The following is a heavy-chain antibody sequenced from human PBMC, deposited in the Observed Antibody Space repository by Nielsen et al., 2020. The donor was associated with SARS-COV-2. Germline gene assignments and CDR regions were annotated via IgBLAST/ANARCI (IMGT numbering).Heavy chain of an antibody. CDR3: ATHWPSNWYSDF. D-gene: IGHD2-21*01. Sequence: GGSLRLSCKASGYSSSNSWITWMRQTPGKGLEWIGRIDPRDSYTNYSPSFKGHVTMSVDKSRTTSGRTTAYLQWRSLEASDTAVFYCATHWPSNWYSDFWGQGTQVTVSS. CDR2: IDPRDSYT. V-gene: IGHV5-10-1*01. CDR1: GYSSSNSW. J-gene: IGHJ4*02.